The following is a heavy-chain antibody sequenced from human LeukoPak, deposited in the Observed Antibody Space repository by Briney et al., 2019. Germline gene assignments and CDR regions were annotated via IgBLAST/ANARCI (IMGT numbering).Heavy chain of an antibody. V-gene: IGHV4-39*07. J-gene: IGHJ6*02. D-gene: IGHD5-24*01. CDR2: IYSSGST. CDR3: ARGSEMYGMDV. CDR1: GGSISSSYYY. Sequence: PSETLSLTCTVSGGSISSSYYYWGWIRQPPGKGLEWIGSIYSSGSTYYNPSLKSRVTISVDTSKNQFSLKLSSVTAADTAVYYCARGSEMYGMDVWGQGTTVTVSS.